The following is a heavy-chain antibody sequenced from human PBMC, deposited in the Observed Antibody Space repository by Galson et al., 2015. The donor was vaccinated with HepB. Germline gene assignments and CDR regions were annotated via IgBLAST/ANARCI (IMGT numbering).Heavy chain of an antibody. CDR3: AKSSHYCSGSSCYTWHLEY. CDR2: ITVSGYNT. CDR1: GFTFSNYA. V-gene: IGHV3-23*01. J-gene: IGHJ4*02. Sequence: SLRLSCAASGFTFSNYAMCWVRQAPGKGLEWVSSITVSGYNTYYADSVRGRFTISRDNSENALFLQMNSLRAEDTALYYCAKSSHYCSGSSCYTWHLEYWGRGALVTVSS. D-gene: IGHD2-2*02.